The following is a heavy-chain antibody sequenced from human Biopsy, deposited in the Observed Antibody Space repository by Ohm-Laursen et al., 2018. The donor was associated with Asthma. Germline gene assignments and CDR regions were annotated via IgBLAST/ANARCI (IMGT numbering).Heavy chain of an antibody. V-gene: IGHV3-30*03. Sequence: LSLTCAASGFSFGSFGMRWVRQVPGKGPEWVALISFDGRYEYYADSVKGRFTISRDNPMKRLYLQMSSLTAEDTAVYYCASRGGDFWSGYYMDYWGQGTLVTVSS. CDR2: ISFDGRYE. CDR3: ASRGGDFWSGYYMDY. CDR1: GFSFGSFG. D-gene: IGHD3-3*01. J-gene: IGHJ4*02.